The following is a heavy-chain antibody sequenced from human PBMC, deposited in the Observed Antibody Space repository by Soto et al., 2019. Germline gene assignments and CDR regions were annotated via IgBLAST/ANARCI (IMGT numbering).Heavy chain of an antibody. CDR3: ARGWLTRRGEDY. Sequence: QVQLVQSGAEVKQPGASVKVSCKASGYTFNDYGFSWVRRAPGQGLEWMGWISANNGNTKYAPKVQGRVTMTTDTSTSTAYMELRSLRSDDTAVYYCARGWLTRRGEDYWGQGTLVTVSS. V-gene: IGHV1-18*01. CDR2: ISANNGNT. D-gene: IGHD3-10*01. J-gene: IGHJ4*02. CDR1: GYTFNDYG.